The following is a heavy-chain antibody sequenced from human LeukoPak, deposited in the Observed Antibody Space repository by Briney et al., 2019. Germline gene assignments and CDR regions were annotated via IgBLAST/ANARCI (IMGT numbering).Heavy chain of an antibody. D-gene: IGHD5-12*01. CDR1: GDSVSSNSAT. Sequence: SQTLSLTCAISGDSVSSNSATWNRIRQSPSRGLEWLGRTYYRSKWYNEYAVSVKSRITINPDTSKNHFSLQLNSVTPEDTAVYYCARRGQQVAFDYWGQGTLVTVSS. CDR2: TYYRSKWYN. CDR3: ARRGQQVAFDY. V-gene: IGHV6-1*01. J-gene: IGHJ4*02.